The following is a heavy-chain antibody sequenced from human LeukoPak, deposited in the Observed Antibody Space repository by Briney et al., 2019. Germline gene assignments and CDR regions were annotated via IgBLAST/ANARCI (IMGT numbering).Heavy chain of an antibody. CDR1: GFTFSSYG. J-gene: IGHJ4*02. D-gene: IGHD6-13*01. CDR3: AKVSGYSSSWQPENISPGSDDY. CDR2: IRYDGSNK. V-gene: IGHV3-30*02. Sequence: GGSLRLSCAASGFTFSSYGMHWVRQAPGKGLEWVAFIRYDGSNKYYADSVKGRFTISRDNSKNTLYLQMNSLRAEDTAVYYCAKVSGYSSSWQPENISPGSDDYWGQGTLVTVSS.